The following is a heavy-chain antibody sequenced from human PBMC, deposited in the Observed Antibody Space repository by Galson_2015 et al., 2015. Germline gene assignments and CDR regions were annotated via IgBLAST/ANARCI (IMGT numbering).Heavy chain of an antibody. CDR3: ARDLCLRQWPSCVHYNAMDV. J-gene: IGHJ6*02. CDR1: GFTFSDYH. V-gene: IGHV3-11*01. Sequence: SLRLSCAASGFTFSDYHMSWIRQAPGKGLEWISYITTSGSATYYADSVKGRVTISRDNAKNSLHLQMNSLRAEDTAVYYCARDLCLRQWPSCVHYNAMDVWGQGTTVTVSS. CDR2: ITTSGSAT. D-gene: IGHD6-19*01.